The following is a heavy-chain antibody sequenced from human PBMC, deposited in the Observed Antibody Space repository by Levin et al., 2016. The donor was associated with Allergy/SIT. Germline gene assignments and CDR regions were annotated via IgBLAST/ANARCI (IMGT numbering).Heavy chain of an antibody. Sequence: GESLKISCAASGFTFSDYYMSWIRQAPGKGLEWVSYISSSGSTIYYADSVKGRFTISRDNAKNSLYLQMNSLRAEDTAVYYCARDLYGSGSSFDYWGQGTLVTVSS. CDR3: ARDLYGSGSSFDY. CDR2: ISSSGSTI. D-gene: IGHD3-10*01. J-gene: IGHJ4*02. V-gene: IGHV3-11*01. CDR1: GFTFSDYY.